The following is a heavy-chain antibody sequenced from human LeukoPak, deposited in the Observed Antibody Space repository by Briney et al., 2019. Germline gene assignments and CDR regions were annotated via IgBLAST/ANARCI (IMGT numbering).Heavy chain of an antibody. CDR3: ARGWEYYDSSGLFDY. CDR1: GFTFSSST. CDR2: ISGSGDST. D-gene: IGHD3-22*01. Sequence: GGSLRLSCAASGFTFSSSTMSWVRQAPGKGLEWVSSISGSGDSTWYADSVRGRFTISRDNSKNTLSLQMNSLRAEDTAVYYCARGWEYYDSSGLFDYWGQGTLVTVSS. V-gene: IGHV3-23*01. J-gene: IGHJ4*02.